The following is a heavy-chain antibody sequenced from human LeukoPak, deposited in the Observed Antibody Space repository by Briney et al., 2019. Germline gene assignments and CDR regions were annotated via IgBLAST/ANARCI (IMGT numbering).Heavy chain of an antibody. CDR3: ARVNYDYVWGSYNY. Sequence: PSETLSLTCTVSGGSISSYYWSWIRQPPGKGLEWIGYIYYSGSTNYNPSLKSRVTMSVDTSKNQFSLKLSSVTAADTALYYCARVNYDYVWGSYNYWGQGTLVTVSS. CDR2: IYYSGST. D-gene: IGHD3-16*01. V-gene: IGHV4-59*01. CDR1: GGSISSYY. J-gene: IGHJ4*02.